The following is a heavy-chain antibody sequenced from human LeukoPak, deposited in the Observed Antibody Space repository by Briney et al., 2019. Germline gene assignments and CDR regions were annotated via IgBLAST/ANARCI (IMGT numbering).Heavy chain of an antibody. CDR2: IIPIFGIA. CDR1: GGTFSSYA. V-gene: IGHV1-69*17. CDR3: ARGLIVVVPAAPRSYYYYGMDV. J-gene: IGHJ6*02. D-gene: IGHD2-2*01. Sequence: SVTVSCKASGGTFSSYAISWVRQAPGQGLEWMGWIIPIFGIANYAQKFQGRVTITADKSTSTAYMELSSLRSEDTAVYYCARGLIVVVPAAPRSYYYYGMDVWGQGTTVTVSS.